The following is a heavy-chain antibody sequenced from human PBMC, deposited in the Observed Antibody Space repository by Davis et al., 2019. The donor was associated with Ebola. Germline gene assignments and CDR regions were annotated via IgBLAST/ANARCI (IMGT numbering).Heavy chain of an antibody. D-gene: IGHD4-23*01. CDR1: GFTFSGSA. V-gene: IGHV3-73*01. CDR2: IRSKANSYAT. CDR3: TSAYGGNSEDY. J-gene: IGHJ4*02. Sequence: GESLKISCAASGFTFSGSAMHWVRQASGKGLEWVGRIRSKANSYATAYAASVKGRFIISRDDSKNTAYLQMNSLKTEDTAVYYCTSAYGGNSEDYWGQGTLVTVSS.